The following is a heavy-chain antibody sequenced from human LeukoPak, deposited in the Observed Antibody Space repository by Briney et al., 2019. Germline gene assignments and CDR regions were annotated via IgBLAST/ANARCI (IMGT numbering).Heavy chain of an antibody. Sequence: ASVKVSCKASGYTFIGYYIHWVRQAPGQGLEWMGGIIPIFGTANYAQKFQGRVTITADESTSTAYMELSSLRSEDTAVYYCAGYDSSGYYYVSEYFQHWGQGTLVTVSS. CDR2: IIPIFGTA. CDR3: AGYDSSGYYYVSEYFQH. D-gene: IGHD3-22*01. V-gene: IGHV1-69*13. CDR1: GYTFIGYY. J-gene: IGHJ1*01.